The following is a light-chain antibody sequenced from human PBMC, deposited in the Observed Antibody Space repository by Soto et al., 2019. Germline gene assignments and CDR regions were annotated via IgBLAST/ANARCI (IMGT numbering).Light chain of an antibody. CDR2: GAS. V-gene: IGKV3-15*01. CDR1: QSVSSN. J-gene: IGKJ1*01. CDR3: QQYNSLPGT. Sequence: EIVMTRSPGTLSVSPGERATLSCRASQSVSSNLAWYQHNPGQAPRLLIYGASPRATGIPARFSGSGSGTVFTLTLSSLQSEEFAIYYCQQYNSLPGTFGQGTKVEIK.